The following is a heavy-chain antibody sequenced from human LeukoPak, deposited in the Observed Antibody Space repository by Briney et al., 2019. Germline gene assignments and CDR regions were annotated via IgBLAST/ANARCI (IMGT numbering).Heavy chain of an antibody. V-gene: IGHV4-39*01. Sequence: SETLSLTCTVSGVCISSSNSYWGWIRQPPGKGLEWIGSIYYSGNTYYNASLKSQVSISIDTSKNQFSLKLTSVTAADTAVYYCARQTGSGLFILPGGQGTLVTVSS. CDR1: GVCISSSNSY. CDR2: IYYSGNT. J-gene: IGHJ4*02. CDR3: ARQTGSGLFILP. D-gene: IGHD3/OR15-3a*01.